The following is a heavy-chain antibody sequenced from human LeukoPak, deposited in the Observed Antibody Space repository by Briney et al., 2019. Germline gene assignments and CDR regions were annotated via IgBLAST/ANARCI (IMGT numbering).Heavy chain of an antibody. V-gene: IGHV3-7*01. CDR1: GFTFSTYW. CDR2: IKEDGSEK. J-gene: IGHJ4*02. Sequence: PGGSLRLSCAASGFTFSTYWMSWVRQAPGKGLEWVANIKEDGSEKFYVDSVKGRFTISRDNAKNSLYLQMNSLRAEDTAVYYCAREKLYSSSSDYWGQGTLVTV. CDR3: AREKLYSSSSDY. D-gene: IGHD6-6*01.